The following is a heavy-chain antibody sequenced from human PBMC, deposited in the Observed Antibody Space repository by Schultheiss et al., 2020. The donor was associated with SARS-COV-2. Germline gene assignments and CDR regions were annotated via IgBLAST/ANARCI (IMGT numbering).Heavy chain of an antibody. J-gene: IGHJ4*02. V-gene: IGHV4-31*03. D-gene: IGHD1-26*01. CDR1: GGSISSGGYY. CDR3: ARDALVGATDY. Sequence: LRLSCTVSGGSISSGGYYWSWIRQHPGKGLEWIGYIYYSGSTNYNPSLKSRVTISVDTSKNQFSLKLSSVTAADTAVYYCARDALVGATDYWGQGTLVTVSS. CDR2: IYYSGST.